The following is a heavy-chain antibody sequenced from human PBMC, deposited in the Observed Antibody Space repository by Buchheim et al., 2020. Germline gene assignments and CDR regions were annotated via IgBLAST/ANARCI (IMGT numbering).Heavy chain of an antibody. CDR3: ARVPGHEYGGNH. CDR2: INHSGST. D-gene: IGHD4-23*01. CDR1: GGSFSGYY. J-gene: IGHJ5*02. Sequence: QVQLQQWGAGLLKPSETLSLTCAVSGGSFSGYYWSWIRQPPGKGLEWIGEINHSGSTNYNPSLKSRVTISGATSKNQLSLTLSSVTAADTAVYYCARVPGHEYGGNHWGQGTL. V-gene: IGHV4-34*01.